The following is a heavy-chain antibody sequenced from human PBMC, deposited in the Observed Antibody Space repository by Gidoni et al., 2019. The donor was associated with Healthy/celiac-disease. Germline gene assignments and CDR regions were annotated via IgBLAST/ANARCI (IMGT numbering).Heavy chain of an antibody. D-gene: IGHD1-26*01. J-gene: IGHJ4*02. V-gene: IGHV2-26*01. Sequence: QVTLKESGPVLVKPTETLTLTCTVSGFSLSTARLGVSWIRQPPGKALEWLAHIFSNDEKSYSTSLKSRLTISKDTSKSQVVRTMTNMDPVETATYYCARSSGGGSYVPSPRLFDYWGQGTLVTVSS. CDR3: ARSSGGGSYVPSPRLFDY. CDR2: IFSNDEK. CDR1: GFSLSTARLG.